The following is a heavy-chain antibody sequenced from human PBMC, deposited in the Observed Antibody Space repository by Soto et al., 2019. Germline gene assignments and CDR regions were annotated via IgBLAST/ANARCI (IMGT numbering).Heavy chain of an antibody. J-gene: IGHJ4*02. CDR3: CTDQGDSSSWYHFDY. V-gene: IGHV3-15*07. CDR2: IKSKTDGGTA. CDR1: GFTLSNAW. Sequence: EVQLVESGGGLVKPGGSLRLSCAASGFTLSNAWMHWVRQTPGKGLEWVGRIKSKTDGGTADYAAPVKGRFTISRDNSQNTLFLQMTSLNTEDPAVYYCCTDQGDSSSWYHFDYWGQGTSVTVSS. D-gene: IGHD6-13*01.